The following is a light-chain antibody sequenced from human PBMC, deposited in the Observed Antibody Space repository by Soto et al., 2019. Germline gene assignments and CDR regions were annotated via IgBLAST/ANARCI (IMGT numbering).Light chain of an antibody. CDR3: QSYDSSLSGSWV. V-gene: IGLV1-40*01. J-gene: IGLJ3*02. CDR2: GNS. CDR1: SSNIGAGYD. Sequence: QSVLTQPPSVSGAPGQRVTISCTGSSSNIGAGYDVHWYQQLPGTAPKVLIYGNSNRPSGVPDRFSGSKSGTSASLAITGLQAEDEADYYCQSYDSSLSGSWVFGGGTKPTVL.